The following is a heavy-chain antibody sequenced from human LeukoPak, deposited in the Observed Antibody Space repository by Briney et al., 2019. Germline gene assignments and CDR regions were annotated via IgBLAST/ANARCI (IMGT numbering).Heavy chain of an antibody. CDR3: ARDRPYCSGGSCYSSNYFDY. CDR1: GYTFTDYY. Sequence: GASVKVSCKASGYTFTDYYMHWVRQAPGQGLEWMGWINPNSGGTNYTQKFQGRVTMTRDTSTSTVYMDLSGLRSEDTAVYYCARDRPYCSGGSCYSSNYFDYWGQGTLVTVSS. D-gene: IGHD2-15*01. CDR2: INPNSGGT. J-gene: IGHJ4*02. V-gene: IGHV1-2*02.